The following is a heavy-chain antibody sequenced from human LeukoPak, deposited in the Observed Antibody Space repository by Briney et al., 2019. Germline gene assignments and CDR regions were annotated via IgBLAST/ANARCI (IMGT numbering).Heavy chain of an antibody. J-gene: IGHJ4*02. V-gene: IGHV3-74*01. Sequence: GGSLRLSCAASGFTFSSYWMHWVRQAPGKGLVWVSRINSDGSSTNYADSVKGRFTISRDNAKNTLFLLMNSLRAEDAAVYYCARVGATSYYWGQGSLVTVSS. CDR1: GFTFSSYW. CDR3: ARVGATSYY. D-gene: IGHD1-26*01. CDR2: INSDGSST.